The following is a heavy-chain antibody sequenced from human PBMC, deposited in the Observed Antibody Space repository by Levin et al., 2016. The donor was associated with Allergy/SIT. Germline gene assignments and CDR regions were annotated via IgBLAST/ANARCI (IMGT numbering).Heavy chain of an antibody. CDR3: ARRGTTRTTRRGLWGTPETQNHAMDV. D-gene: IGHD1-1*01. V-gene: IGHV3-7*01. Sequence: GESLKISCAASGFTFSSYWMSWVRQAPGKGLEWVANIKQDGSEKYYVDSVKGRFTISRDNAKNSLFLQMNSLRAEDTAVYYCARRGTTRTTRRGLWGTPETQNHAMDVWGQGTTVTVSS. CDR2: IKQDGSEK. CDR1: GFTFSSYW. J-gene: IGHJ6*02.